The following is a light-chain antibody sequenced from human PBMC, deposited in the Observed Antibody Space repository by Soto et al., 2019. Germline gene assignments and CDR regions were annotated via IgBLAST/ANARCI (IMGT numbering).Light chain of an antibody. V-gene: IGKV3D-7*01. CDR2: GAS. Sequence: EIVLTQSPGTLSLSPGERATLSCRASQSVSSSYLAWYQQKPGQAPRLLIYGASTRATGIPARFSGSGSGTEFTLTISSLQPEDFASYYCLQDYGDSWTFGQGTKVDIK. J-gene: IGKJ1*01. CDR1: QSVSSSY. CDR3: LQDYGDSWT.